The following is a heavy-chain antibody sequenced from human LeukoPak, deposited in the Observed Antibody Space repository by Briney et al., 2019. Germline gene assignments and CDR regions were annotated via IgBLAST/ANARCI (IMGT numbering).Heavy chain of an antibody. Sequence: GGSLRLSCAASGFTFSSSTMKWVRQAPGKGLDWVSEIGGSGDSIYYADSVKGRFTISRDNSKNTLYLQMNSPRADDTAVYYCAKDSRSYGRSGDSWGQGTLVTVSS. V-gene: IGHV3-23*01. CDR1: GFTFSSST. CDR3: AKDSRSYGRSGDS. D-gene: IGHD2-2*01. CDR2: IGGSGDSI. J-gene: IGHJ4*02.